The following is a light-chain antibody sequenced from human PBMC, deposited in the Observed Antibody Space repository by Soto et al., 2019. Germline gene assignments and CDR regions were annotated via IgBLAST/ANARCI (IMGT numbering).Light chain of an antibody. CDR1: SSDVGAYNY. V-gene: IGLV2-8*01. CDR3: SSDAGSNSV. Sequence: QSALTQPPSASGSPGQSVTISCSGTSSDVGAYNYVSWYQQHPGKAPKLMIYEVSKRPSGVPDRFSGSKSGNTASLTVSGLQAEDEDDYYCSSDAGSNSVFGGGTKLTVL. CDR2: EVS. J-gene: IGLJ2*01.